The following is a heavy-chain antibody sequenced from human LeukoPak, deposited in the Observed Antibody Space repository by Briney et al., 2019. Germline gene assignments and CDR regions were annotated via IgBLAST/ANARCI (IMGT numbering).Heavy chain of an antibody. Sequence: SETLSLTCTVSGGSISSYYWSWIRQPAGKGLEGIGRIYSSGSTNYNASRKSRVTMSVDTSKNPFSMKMSSVTAEETAVYYCARSTYHTYYFDYWGQGTLVTVSS. D-gene: IGHD1-14*01. J-gene: IGHJ4*02. CDR1: GGSISSYY. V-gene: IGHV4-4*07. CDR2: IYSSGST. CDR3: ARSTYHTYYFDY.